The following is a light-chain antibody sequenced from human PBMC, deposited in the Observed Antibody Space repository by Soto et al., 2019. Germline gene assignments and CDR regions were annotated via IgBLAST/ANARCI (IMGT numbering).Light chain of an antibody. Sequence: IQLTQSPSSLSASVGESVTITCRASQDIDNYLNWYQHRPGKAPKLLIYAASNLESGVPSRFSGSGSGTDFTLTISSLQPEDFATYYCLQDYNNPWTFGQGTKV. CDR3: LQDYNNPWT. CDR1: QDIDNY. V-gene: IGKV1-6*01. CDR2: AAS. J-gene: IGKJ1*01.